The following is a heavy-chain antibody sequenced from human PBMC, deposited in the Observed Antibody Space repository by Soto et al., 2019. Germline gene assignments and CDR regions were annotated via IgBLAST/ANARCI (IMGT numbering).Heavy chain of an antibody. D-gene: IGHD3-22*01. J-gene: IGHJ6*02. V-gene: IGHV3-30*18. CDR2: ISHDGSNK. CDR3: AKDDSNRWYNYYDVDV. Sequence: QVQLVESGGGVVQPGRSLRLSCAASGFTFYKYGMHWVRQAPGKGLEWVALISHDGSNKYSVDSVKGRFTIARDNSKNTVFLQMNSLTPEDTALYFCAKDDSNRWYNYYDVDVWGQGTTVTVSS. CDR1: GFTFYKYG.